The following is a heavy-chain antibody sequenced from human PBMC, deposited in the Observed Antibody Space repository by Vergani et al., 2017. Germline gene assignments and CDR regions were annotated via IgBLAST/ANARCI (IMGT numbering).Heavy chain of an antibody. CDR2: ISGSGGST. D-gene: IGHD2-2*01. J-gene: IGHJ6*02. Sequence: EVQLVESGGGLVQPGGSLRLSCAASGFTFSSYAMSWVRQAPGKGLEWVSAISGSGGSTYYADSVKGRFTISRDNSKNTLYLQMNSLRSEDTAVYYCARDTTLVVPATPLYYYGMDVWGQGTTVTVSS. CDR1: GFTFSSYA. CDR3: ARDTTLVVPATPLYYYGMDV. V-gene: IGHV3-23*04.